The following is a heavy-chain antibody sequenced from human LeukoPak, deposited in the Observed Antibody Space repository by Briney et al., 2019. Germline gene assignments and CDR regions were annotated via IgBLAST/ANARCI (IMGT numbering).Heavy chain of an antibody. V-gene: IGHV3-48*03. J-gene: IGHJ1*01. CDR3: ARAFSAEYFQH. CDR2: ISSSGSTI. Sequence: GGSLRLSCAASGFTFSSYEMNWVRQAPGKGLEWVSYISSSGSTIYYADSVKGRFTISRDNAKNSLYLQMNSLRAEDTAVYYCARAFSAEYFQHWGQGTLVTLSS. D-gene: IGHD3-3*01. CDR1: GFTFSSYE.